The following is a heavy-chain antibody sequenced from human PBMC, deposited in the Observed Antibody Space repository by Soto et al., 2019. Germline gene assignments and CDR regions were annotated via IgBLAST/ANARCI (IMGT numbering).Heavy chain of an antibody. D-gene: IGHD6-19*01. J-gene: IGHJ5*02. CDR1: GGSISSYY. CDR2: IYYSGST. V-gene: IGHV4-59*08. Sequence: SETLSLTCTVSGGSISSYYWSWIRQPPGKGLEWIGYIYYSGSTNYNPSLKSRVTISVDTSKNQFSLKLNSVTPEDTAVYYCARNSGWPPSGWFDPWGQGTLVTVSS. CDR3: ARNSGWPPSGWFDP.